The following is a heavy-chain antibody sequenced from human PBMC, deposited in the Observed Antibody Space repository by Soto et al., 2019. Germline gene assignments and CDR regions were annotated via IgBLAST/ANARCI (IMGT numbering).Heavy chain of an antibody. CDR1: GFTFNSYA. Sequence: GGSLRLSCAASGFTFNSYAMNWVRQAPGKGLSWVSAIGTDGNTYYANSVKGRFTISRDNSRTTLYLQMNSLRVEDTALYYCVRKYPGTRPFDYWGQGTLVTVSS. CDR2: IGTDGNT. CDR3: VRKYPGTRPFDY. J-gene: IGHJ4*01. V-gene: IGHV3-23*01. D-gene: IGHD2-2*01.